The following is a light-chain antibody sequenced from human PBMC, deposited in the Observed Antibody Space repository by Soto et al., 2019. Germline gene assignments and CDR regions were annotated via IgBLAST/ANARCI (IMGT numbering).Light chain of an antibody. CDR2: GAS. Sequence: EIVMTQSPATLSVSPGERATLSCRASQGVSSDLAWYQQKPGQAPRLLIYGASTRATGIPARFSGSGSGTEFTLTISSLQSEDFAVYYCQQYYNWPPLTFGGGNKVEIK. CDR1: QGVSSD. CDR3: QQYYNWPPLT. J-gene: IGKJ4*01. V-gene: IGKV3-15*01.